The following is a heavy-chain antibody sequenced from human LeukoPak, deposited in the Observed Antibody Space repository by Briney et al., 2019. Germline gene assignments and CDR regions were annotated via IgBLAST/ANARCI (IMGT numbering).Heavy chain of an antibody. V-gene: IGHV4-59*12. J-gene: IGHJ5*02. CDR3: ARERKIVATNWFDP. D-gene: IGHD5-12*01. CDR1: GGSISSYY. CDR2: IYYSGST. Sequence: SETLSLTCTVSGGSISSYYWSWIRQPPGKGLEWIGYIYYSGSTNYNPSLKSRVTISVDTSKNQFSLKLSSVTAADTAVYYCARERKIVATNWFDPWGQGTLVTVSS.